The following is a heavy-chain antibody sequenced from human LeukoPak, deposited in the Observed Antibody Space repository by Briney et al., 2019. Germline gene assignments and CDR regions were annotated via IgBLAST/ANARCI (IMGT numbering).Heavy chain of an antibody. V-gene: IGHV4-34*01. Sequence: SETLSLTCAVYGGSFSGYYWSWIRQAPGKGLEWIGEINHSGSTNYNPSLKSRVTISVDTSKNQFSLKLSSVTAADTAVYYCARGARGYSYGYKRPGFDPWGQGTLVTVSS. CDR2: INHSGST. D-gene: IGHD5-18*01. CDR3: ARGARGYSYGYKRPGFDP. J-gene: IGHJ5*02. CDR1: GGSFSGYY.